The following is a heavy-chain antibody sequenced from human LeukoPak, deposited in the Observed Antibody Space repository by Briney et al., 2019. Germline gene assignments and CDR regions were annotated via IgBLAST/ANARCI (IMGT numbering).Heavy chain of an antibody. CDR2: MNPNSGNS. CDR3: ARTLSRLNHYGDSAADS. Sequence: VSSVKVSCKASGYTFTSSDINWVRQATRQGLEWMGWMNPNSGNSGYAQKLQGRVTLPRDTSISTAYMELTSLRSEAPAVYYCARTLSRLNHYGDSAADSWGQGTLVTVSS. D-gene: IGHD4-17*01. CDR1: GYTFTSSD. J-gene: IGHJ4*02. V-gene: IGHV1-8*01.